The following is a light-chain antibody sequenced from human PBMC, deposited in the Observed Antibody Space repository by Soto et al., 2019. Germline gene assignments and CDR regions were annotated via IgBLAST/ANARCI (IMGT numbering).Light chain of an antibody. CDR2: TNN. J-gene: IGLJ3*02. CDR3: AAWDDSLSGWV. Sequence: QSVLTQPPSASGTPGQRVSISCSGSSTNIGRNSISWYQNLPGTAPKLLIYTNNQRPSGVPARFSGSKSGTSASLAISELQSEDEADYYCAAWDDSLSGWVFGGGTQLTVL. CDR1: STNIGRNS. V-gene: IGLV1-44*01.